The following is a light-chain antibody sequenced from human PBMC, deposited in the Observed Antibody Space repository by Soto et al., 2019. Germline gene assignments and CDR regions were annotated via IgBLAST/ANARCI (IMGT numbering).Light chain of an antibody. CDR1: SSDVGGYNY. J-gene: IGLJ1*01. V-gene: IGLV2-11*01. CDR2: DVN. CDR3: CSYAGSPYV. Sequence: ALTQPRSVSGSPGQAVTISCTGTSSDVGGYNYVSWYQQHPGKAPKLMIYDVNKRPSGVPDRFSGSKSGNTASLTITGLQAEDEADYYCCSYAGSPYVFGTGTKVTVL.